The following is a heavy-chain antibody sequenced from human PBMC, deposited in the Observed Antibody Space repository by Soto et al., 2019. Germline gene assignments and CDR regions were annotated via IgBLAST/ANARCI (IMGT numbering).Heavy chain of an antibody. CDR1: GYTFTRSL. D-gene: IGHD3-10*01. V-gene: IGHV1-3*04. CDR2: INIGTGYT. J-gene: IGHJ4*02. CDR3: ARRQDNGSGAYSDY. Sequence: QVPLEQSGAEVKKPGASVKVSCKASGYTFTRSLMHWVRQAPGQSLEWMGWINIGTGYTKISQRFQGRVPFAGDTSASTAYMELSSLRTEETAVYYCARRQDNGSGAYSDYWGQGTLVTTSS.